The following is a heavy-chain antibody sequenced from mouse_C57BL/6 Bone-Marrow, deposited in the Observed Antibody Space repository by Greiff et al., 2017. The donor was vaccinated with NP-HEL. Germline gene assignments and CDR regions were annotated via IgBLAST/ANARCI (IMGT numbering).Heavy chain of an antibody. Sequence: QVTLKVSGPELVKPGASVKIFCKASGYAFSSSWMNWVKQRPGKGLEWIGRIYPGDGDTNYNGKFKGKATLTADKSSSTAYMQLSSLTSEDSAVYFCARGLLPFDYWGQGTTLTVSS. CDR1: GYAFSSSW. D-gene: IGHD2-3*01. V-gene: IGHV1-82*01. J-gene: IGHJ2*01. CDR2: IYPGDGDT. CDR3: ARGLLPFDY.